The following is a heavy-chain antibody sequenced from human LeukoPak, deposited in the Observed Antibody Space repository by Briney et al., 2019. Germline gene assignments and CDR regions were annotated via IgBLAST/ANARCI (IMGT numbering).Heavy chain of an antibody. J-gene: IGHJ6*03. CDR2: IYYSGST. D-gene: IGHD3-16*01. V-gene: IGHV4-61*05. CDR1: DGSISSSSHY. Sequence: SETLSLTCTVSDGSISSSSHYWGWIRQPPGKGLEWIGYIYYSGSTNYNPSLKSRVTISVDTSKNQFSLKLSSVTAADTAVYYCARGGGIDYYYYYMDVWGKGTTVTVSS. CDR3: ARGGGIDYYYYYMDV.